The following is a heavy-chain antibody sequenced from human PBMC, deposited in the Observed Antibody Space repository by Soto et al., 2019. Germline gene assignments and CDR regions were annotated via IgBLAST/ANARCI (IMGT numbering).Heavy chain of an antibody. CDR1: GFTFSSYA. CDR2: ISSNGGST. J-gene: IGHJ6*02. D-gene: IGHD3-3*01. Sequence: GSLRLSCSASGFTFSSYAMHWVRQAPGKGLEYVSAISSNGGSTYYADSVKGRFTISRDNSKNTLYLQMSSLRAEDTAVYYCVKGGDITIFGVVIIRNYYYGMDVWGQGTTVTVSS. V-gene: IGHV3-64D*08. CDR3: VKGGDITIFGVVIIRNYYYGMDV.